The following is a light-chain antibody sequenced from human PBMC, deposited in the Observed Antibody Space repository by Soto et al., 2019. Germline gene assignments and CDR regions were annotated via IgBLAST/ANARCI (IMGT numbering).Light chain of an antibody. CDR2: DAS. CDR3: QQRSNWPPEVT. J-gene: IGKJ3*01. CDR1: QSVGSS. V-gene: IGKV3-11*01. Sequence: EIVLTQSPDTLSLSPGERATLSCRASQSVGSSLAWYPQKPGQAPRLLIYDASNRATGIPARFSGSGSGTDFPLTISSLEPEDFAVYCCQQRSNWPPEVTFGPGTKVDIK.